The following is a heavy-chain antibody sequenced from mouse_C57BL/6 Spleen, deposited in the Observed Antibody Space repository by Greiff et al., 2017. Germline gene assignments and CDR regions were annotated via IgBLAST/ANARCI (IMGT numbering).Heavy chain of an antibody. V-gene: IGHV5-17*01. CDR2: ISSGSSTI. Sequence: DVKLVESGGGLVKPGGSLKLSCAASGFTFSDYGMHWVRQAPEKGLEWVAYISSGSSTIYYADTVKGRFTISRDNAKNTLFLQMTSLRSEDTAMYYCARPLYYGSSYDWYFDVWGTGTTVTVSS. D-gene: IGHD1-1*01. J-gene: IGHJ1*03. CDR3: ARPLYYGSSYDWYFDV. CDR1: GFTFSDYG.